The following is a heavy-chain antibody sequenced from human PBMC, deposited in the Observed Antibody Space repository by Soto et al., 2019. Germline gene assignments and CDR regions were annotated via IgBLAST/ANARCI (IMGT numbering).Heavy chain of an antibody. CDR1: GFTFSSYA. CDR2: ISGSGGST. Sequence: GGSLRLSCAASGFTFSSYAMSWVRQAPGKGLGWVSAISGSGGSTYYADSVKGRFTISRDNSKNTLYLQMNSLRAEDTAVYYCAKDGVESSGWDFDYWGQGTLVTVSS. D-gene: IGHD6-19*01. J-gene: IGHJ4*02. CDR3: AKDGVESSGWDFDY. V-gene: IGHV3-23*01.